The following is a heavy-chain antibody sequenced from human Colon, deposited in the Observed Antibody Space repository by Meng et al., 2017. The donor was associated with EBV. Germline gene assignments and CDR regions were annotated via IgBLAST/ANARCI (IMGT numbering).Heavy chain of an antibody. D-gene: IGHD1-26*01. CDR1: GGSFSGYY. J-gene: IGHJ4*02. CDR2: INHSGST. CDR3: ARGPGGSYYLYYFDY. V-gene: IGHV4-34*01. Sequence: QVQLQRLGPGLFKPSETLSLTCAVHGGSFSGYYWSWIRQPPEKGLEWIGEINHSGSTNYNPSLKSRVTISVDTSKKQFSLKLSSVTAADTAVYYCARGPGGSYYLYYFDYWGQGTLVTVSS.